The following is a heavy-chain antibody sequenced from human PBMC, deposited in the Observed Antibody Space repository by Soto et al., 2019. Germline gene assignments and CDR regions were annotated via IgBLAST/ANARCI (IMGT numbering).Heavy chain of an antibody. CDR2: ISTYNGNT. CDR3: ARTDSRPQDFDY. Sequence: QVQLVQSGAEVKKPGASVKVSCKASGYTFASYGITWVRQAPGQGLEWMGWISTYNGNTNYARKLQGRXXMXTXXSTSTAYRELRSLRSDDTAVYYCARTDSRPQDFDYWGQGTLVTVSS. V-gene: IGHV1-18*01. J-gene: IGHJ4*02. CDR1: GYTFASYG. D-gene: IGHD3-22*01.